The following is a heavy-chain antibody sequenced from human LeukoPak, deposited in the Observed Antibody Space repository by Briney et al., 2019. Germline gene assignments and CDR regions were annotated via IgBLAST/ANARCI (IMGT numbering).Heavy chain of an antibody. CDR1: GGSFSSNGYY. D-gene: IGHD2-21*01. V-gene: IGHV4-39*01. CDR3: ARLVDAPRYFDY. Sequence: SETLSLTCTVSGGSFSSNGYYWVWIRQPPGTGLEWIGSIYYSGTTYYNPSLKSRVTISVDTSKNQFSLKLSSVTAADTAVYYCARLVDAPRYFDYWGQGTLVTVSS. CDR2: IYYSGTT. J-gene: IGHJ4*02.